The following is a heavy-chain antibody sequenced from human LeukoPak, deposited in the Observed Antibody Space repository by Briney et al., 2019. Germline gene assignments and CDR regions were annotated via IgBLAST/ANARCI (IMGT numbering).Heavy chain of an antibody. Sequence: PGRSLRLSCAASGFTFSSYAMHWVRQAPGKGLEWVAVISYDGSNKYYADSVKGRFTISRDNSKNTLYLQMNSLRAEDTAVYYCARDRIPAAIIWGQGTLVTVSS. CDR3: ARDRIPAAII. V-gene: IGHV3-30-3*01. CDR2: ISYDGSNK. J-gene: IGHJ4*02. D-gene: IGHD2-2*01. CDR1: GFTFSSYA.